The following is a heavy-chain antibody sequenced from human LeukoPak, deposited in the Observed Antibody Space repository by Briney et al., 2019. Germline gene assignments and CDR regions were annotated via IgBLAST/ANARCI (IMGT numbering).Heavy chain of an antibody. V-gene: IGHV4-34*01. CDR1: GGSFSGYY. CDR3: ARRNKWLSPRGFDY. D-gene: IGHD3-22*01. J-gene: IGHJ4*02. Sequence: KASETLSLTCAVYGGSFSGYYWSWIRQPPGKGLEWIGEINHSGSTNYNPSLKSRVTISVDTSKNQFSLKLSSVTAADTAVYYCARRNKWLSPRGFDYWGQGTLVTVSS. CDR2: INHSGST.